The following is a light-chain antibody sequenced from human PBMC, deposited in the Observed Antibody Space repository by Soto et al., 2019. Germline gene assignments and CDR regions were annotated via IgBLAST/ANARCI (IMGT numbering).Light chain of an antibody. J-gene: IGLJ2*01. CDR2: ENN. Sequence: QSVLPQPPSVSAPPGQNVTISCSGTSSNIGNNYVSWYQQLPGTAPKLLIYENNKRPSGIPDRFSGSKSGTSATLGITGLRTGDEADYYCGTWDNSLTAVVFGGGTKLTVL. CDR3: GTWDNSLTAVV. CDR1: SSNIGNNY. V-gene: IGLV1-51*02.